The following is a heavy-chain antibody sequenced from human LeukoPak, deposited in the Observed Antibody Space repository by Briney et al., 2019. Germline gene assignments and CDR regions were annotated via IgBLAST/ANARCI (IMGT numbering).Heavy chain of an antibody. CDR3: AKADYDSSGWYFDY. V-gene: IGHV3-23*01. Sequence: GGSLRLSCAASGFTFSSYAMSWVRQAPGKGLEWVSAISGSGGSTYYADSVKGRFTISRDNSKNTLYLQMNGLRAEDTAVYYCAKADYDSSGWYFDYWGQGTLVTVSS. CDR2: ISGSGGST. D-gene: IGHD3-22*01. J-gene: IGHJ4*02. CDR1: GFTFSSYA.